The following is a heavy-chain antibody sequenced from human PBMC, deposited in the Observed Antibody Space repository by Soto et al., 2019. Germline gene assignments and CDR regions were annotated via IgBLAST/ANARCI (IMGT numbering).Heavy chain of an antibody. D-gene: IGHD3-10*01. CDR2: MNPNSGNT. V-gene: IGHV1-8*01. J-gene: IGHJ3*02. CDR1: GYAFTRYD. Sequence: ASVKVSCKASGYAFTRYDINWVRQATGQGLEWMGWMNPNSGNTGYAQKFQGRVTMTRDSSISTAYMEVSSLRFADTAVYYCARAVNADAFDIWGQGTMVTLSS. CDR3: ARAVNADAFDI.